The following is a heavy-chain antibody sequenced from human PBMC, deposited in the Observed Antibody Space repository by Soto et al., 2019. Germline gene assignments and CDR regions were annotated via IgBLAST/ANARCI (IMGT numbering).Heavy chain of an antibody. CDR1: GFTFSSYG. D-gene: IGHD2-2*01. J-gene: IGHJ6*02. CDR2: IWYDGSNK. Sequence: QVQLVESGGGVVQPGRSLRLSCAASGFTFSSYGMHWVRQAPGKGLEWVAVIWYDGSNKYYADSVKGRFTISRDNSKNTLYLQMNSLRAEDTAVYYCARDETCSSTSCYSRYYYYGMDVWGQGTTVTVSS. CDR3: ARDETCSSTSCYSRYYYYGMDV. V-gene: IGHV3-33*01.